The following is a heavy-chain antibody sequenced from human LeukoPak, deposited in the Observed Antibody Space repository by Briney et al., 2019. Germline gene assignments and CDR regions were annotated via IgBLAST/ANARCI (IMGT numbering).Heavy chain of an antibody. J-gene: IGHJ4*02. Sequence: ASVKVSCKASGGTFSSYAISWVRQAPGQGLEWMGGIIPIFGTANYAQKFQGRVTITADESTSTAYMELSSLRSEDTAVYYCARLTPAGYCSGGSCPEPYFDYWGQGTLVTVSS. CDR2: IIPIFGTA. D-gene: IGHD2-15*01. V-gene: IGHV1-69*13. CDR1: GGTFSSYA. CDR3: ARLTPAGYCSGGSCPEPYFDY.